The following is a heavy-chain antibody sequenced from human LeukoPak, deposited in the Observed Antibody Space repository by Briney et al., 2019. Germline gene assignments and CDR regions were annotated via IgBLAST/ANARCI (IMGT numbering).Heavy chain of an antibody. V-gene: IGHV1-24*01. J-gene: IGHJ4*02. Sequence: RASVKVSCKVSVYTHTELSMHWVRQAPGKGFEWMGGFDPEDGETIYAQKYRSRITTTEDTSTDTAYMERSSLRSEDTAVYYCTTGYDSSSYLLPYFDYWGQGTLVTVSS. CDR3: TTGYDSSSYLLPYFDY. CDR2: FDPEDGET. CDR1: VYTHTELS. D-gene: IGHD3-22*01.